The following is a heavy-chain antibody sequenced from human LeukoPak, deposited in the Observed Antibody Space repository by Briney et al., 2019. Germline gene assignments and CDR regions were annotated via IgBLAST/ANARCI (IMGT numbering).Heavy chain of an antibody. V-gene: IGHV1-2*02. J-gene: IGHJ6*02. Sequence: GASVKDSCQTSRYILTTYYIHWLRQAPAQGLEWMGWISPDGGRANYVQNFKGSVTMTTDTSITTAYMELSRLGSDDTAVYYGARGPGYGYFYDMDVWGQGTTVTVSS. CDR1: RYILTTYY. CDR2: ISPDGGRA. D-gene: IGHD2-15*01. CDR3: ARGPGYGYFYDMDV.